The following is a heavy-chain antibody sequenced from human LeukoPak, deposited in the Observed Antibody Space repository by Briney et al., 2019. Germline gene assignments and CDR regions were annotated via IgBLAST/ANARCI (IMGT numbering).Heavy chain of an antibody. Sequence: ASVKVSCKASGYTFTTYVINWVRQATGQGLEWMGWMNPNSGNTDYAQKFQGRVTMTRNTSTNTAYMELSSLRSEDTAVYYCAREHYGWRKNWFDPWGQGTLVTVSS. D-gene: IGHD3-16*01. V-gene: IGHV1-8*01. J-gene: IGHJ5*02. CDR3: AREHYGWRKNWFDP. CDR2: MNPNSGNT. CDR1: GYTFTTYV.